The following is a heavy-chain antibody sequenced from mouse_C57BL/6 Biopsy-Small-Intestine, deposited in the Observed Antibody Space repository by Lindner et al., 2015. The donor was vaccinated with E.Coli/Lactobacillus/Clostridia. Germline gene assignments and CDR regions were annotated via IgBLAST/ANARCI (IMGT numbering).Heavy chain of an antibody. CDR3: ARPLLGYAMDY. V-gene: IGHV1-52*01. CDR1: GYTFTSYW. Sequence: VQLQESGAEMVRPGASVKLSCKASGYTFTSYWMHWVKQRPGRGLEWIGKIDPSDSETHYNQKFKDKATLTVDKSSSTAYMQLNSLTSEDSAVYYCARPLLGYAMDYWGQGTSVTVSS. J-gene: IGHJ4*01. CDR2: IDPSDSET. D-gene: IGHD2-12*01.